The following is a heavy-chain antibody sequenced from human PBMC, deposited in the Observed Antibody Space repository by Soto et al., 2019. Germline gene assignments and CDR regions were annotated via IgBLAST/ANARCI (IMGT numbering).Heavy chain of an antibody. CDR3: ARFEGHYDILTGYYPLLIFDY. CDR1: GYTFTSYG. V-gene: IGHV1-18*01. D-gene: IGHD3-9*01. J-gene: IGHJ4*02. Sequence: ASVKVSCKASGYTFTSYGISWVRQAPGQGLEWMGWISAYNGNINYAQKLQGRVTMTTDTSTSTAYMELRSLRSDDTAVYYCARFEGHYDILTGYYPLLIFDYWGQGTLVTVSS. CDR2: ISAYNGNI.